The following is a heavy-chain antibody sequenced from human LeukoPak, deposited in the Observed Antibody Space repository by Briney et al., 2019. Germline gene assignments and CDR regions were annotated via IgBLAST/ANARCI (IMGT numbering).Heavy chain of an antibody. Sequence: GGSLRLSCTASGFTFGDYLMSWFRQAPGKGLEWIGFISGGTTEYAASVKGRFTISRDDSTSIAYLQMNSLTTEVTAVYYCSRGSGWLSVYWGQGTLVTVSS. CDR1: GFTFGDYL. J-gene: IGHJ4*02. V-gene: IGHV3-49*03. CDR2: ISGGTT. D-gene: IGHD6-19*01. CDR3: SRGSGWLSVY.